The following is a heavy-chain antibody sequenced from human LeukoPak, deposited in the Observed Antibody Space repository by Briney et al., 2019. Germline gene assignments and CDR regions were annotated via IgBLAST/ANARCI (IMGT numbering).Heavy chain of an antibody. D-gene: IGHD2-15*01. V-gene: IGHV1-3*01. CDR3: ARPYMGYCSGGSCYGGENWFDP. CDR2: INAGNGNT. CDR1: GYTFTSYA. Sequence: ASVKVSCKASGYTFTSYAMHWVRQAPGQRLEWMGWINAGNGNTKYSQKFQGRVTITRDTSASTAYMELSSLRSEDTAVHYCARPYMGYCSGGSCYGGENWFDPWGQGTLVTVSS. J-gene: IGHJ5*02.